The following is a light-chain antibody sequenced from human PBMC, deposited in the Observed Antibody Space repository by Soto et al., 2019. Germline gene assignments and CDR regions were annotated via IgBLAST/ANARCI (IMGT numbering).Light chain of an antibody. V-gene: IGLV1-40*01. CDR2: VTS. Sequence: QSVLTQPPSVSVAPGQRVTISCTGSSSNIGAGSDVHWYQQLPGTAPKLLIYVTSNRPSGVPERFSGSKSGTSASLAITGLQAEDEADYYCQSYDRSLSGYVFGTGTKLTVL. CDR3: QSYDRSLSGYV. CDR1: SSNIGAGSD. J-gene: IGLJ1*01.